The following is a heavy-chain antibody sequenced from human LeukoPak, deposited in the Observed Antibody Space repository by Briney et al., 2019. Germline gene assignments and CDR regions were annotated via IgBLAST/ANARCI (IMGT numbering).Heavy chain of an antibody. CDR3: VRDLRVQGSGVYLNYYYYYMDV. J-gene: IGHJ6*03. V-gene: IGHV3-53*01. CDR1: GFTVSSNY. D-gene: IGHD3-10*01. Sequence: GGSLRLSCAASGFTVSSNYMSWVRQAPGKGLEWVSVIYSGGSTNYADSVKGRFTISRDNSKNTLYLQMNSLRAEDTAVYYCVRDLRVQGSGVYLNYYYYYMDVWGKGTTVTVSS. CDR2: IYSGGST.